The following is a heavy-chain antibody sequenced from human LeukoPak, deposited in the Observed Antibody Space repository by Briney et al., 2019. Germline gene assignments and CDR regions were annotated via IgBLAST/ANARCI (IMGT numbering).Heavy chain of an antibody. D-gene: IGHD5-12*01. CDR2: ISTSSSYI. CDR3: ARVEGNIVTTTEGYFDY. J-gene: IGHJ4*02. Sequence: GGSLRLSCAASGFTFSSYEMNWVRQAPGRGLGWVSSISTSSSYIYYADSMKGRFTISRDNAKNSLYLQMNSLRAEDTAVYYCARVEGNIVTTTEGYFDYWGQGTLVTVSS. CDR1: GFTFSSYE. V-gene: IGHV3-21*01.